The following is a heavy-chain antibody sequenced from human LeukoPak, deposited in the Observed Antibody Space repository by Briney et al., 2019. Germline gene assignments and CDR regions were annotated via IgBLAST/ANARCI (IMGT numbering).Heavy chain of an antibody. CDR1: GFTFSSYA. CDR2: ISGSGGST. J-gene: IGHJ4*02. CDR3: AKGYYDYVWGSYYFDY. Sequence: PGGSLRLSCAASGFTFSSYAMSWVRQAPGKGLEWVSAISGSGGSTYYADSVKGRFTISRDNPRDTLYLRMNSLRAEDTAVYYCAKGYYDYVWGSYYFDYWGQGTLVTVSS. V-gene: IGHV3-23*01. D-gene: IGHD3-16*01.